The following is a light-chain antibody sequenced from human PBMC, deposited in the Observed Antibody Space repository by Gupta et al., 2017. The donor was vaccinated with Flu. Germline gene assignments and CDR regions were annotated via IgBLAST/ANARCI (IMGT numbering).Light chain of an antibody. CDR2: RNN. V-gene: IGLV1-47*01. CDR3: AAWDDSLSGYWV. Sequence: QSVLTQPPSTSGSPGQRDTISRSGTSSNIGSNYVYWYQQLPGTAPKLLIYRNNQRPSGVPDRFSGSKSGTSASLAISGLRSEDEADYYCAAWDDSLSGYWVFGGGTKLTVL. J-gene: IGLJ3*02. CDR1: SSNIGSNY.